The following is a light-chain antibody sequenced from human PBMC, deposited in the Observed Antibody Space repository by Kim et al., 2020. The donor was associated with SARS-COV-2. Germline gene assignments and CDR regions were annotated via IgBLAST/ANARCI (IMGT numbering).Light chain of an antibody. CDR3: NSRDSTGNHWV. V-gene: IGLV3-19*01. CDR2: GRN. CDR1: SLRSYY. J-gene: IGLJ3*02. Sequence: ALGQTVRITCKGDSLRSYYASWYQQKPGQAPVLVIYGRNNRPSGIPDRFSGSSSGSTASLTITGAQAEDEADYYCNSRDSTGNHWVFGGGTQLTVL.